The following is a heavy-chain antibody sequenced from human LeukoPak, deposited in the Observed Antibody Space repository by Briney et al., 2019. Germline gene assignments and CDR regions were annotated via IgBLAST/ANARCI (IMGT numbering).Heavy chain of an antibody. D-gene: IGHD2-2*01. CDR2: IKQDGSEK. J-gene: IGHJ4*02. CDR3: ARDQGGIVVVPAAIDY. Sequence: GGSLRLSCAASGFTFSSYWMSWVRQAPGKGLEWVASIKQDGSEKYYVDSVKGRFTISRDNAKNSLYLQMNSLRAEDTAVYYCARDQGGIVVVPAAIDYWGQGTLVTVSS. V-gene: IGHV3-7*03. CDR1: GFTFSSYW.